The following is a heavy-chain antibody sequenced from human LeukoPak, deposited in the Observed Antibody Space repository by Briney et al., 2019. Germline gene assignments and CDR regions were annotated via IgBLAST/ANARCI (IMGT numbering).Heavy chain of an antibody. D-gene: IGHD1-26*01. J-gene: IGHJ4*02. CDR2: IIPIFGTA. CDR1: GGTFSSYA. Sequence: SVKVSCKASGGTFSSYAISWVRQAPGQGLEWMGGIIPIFGTANHAQKFQGRVTITADESTSTAYMELSSLRSEDTAVYYCASYLVGATYYFDYWGQGTLVTVSS. V-gene: IGHV1-69*13. CDR3: ASYLVGATYYFDY.